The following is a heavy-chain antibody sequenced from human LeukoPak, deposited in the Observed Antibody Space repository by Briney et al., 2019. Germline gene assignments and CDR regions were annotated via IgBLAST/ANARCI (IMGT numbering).Heavy chain of an antibody. CDR2: ISYDGSNK. CDR1: GFTFSSYA. J-gene: IGHJ3*02. V-gene: IGHV3-30-3*01. D-gene: IGHD5-18*01. Sequence: GGSLRLSCAASGFTFSSYAMHWVRQAPGKGLEWVAVISYDGSNKYYADSVKGRFTISRDNSKNTLYLQMNSLRAEDTAVYYCASPMFNTALRWGAFDIWGQGTMVTVSS. CDR3: ASPMFNTALRWGAFDI.